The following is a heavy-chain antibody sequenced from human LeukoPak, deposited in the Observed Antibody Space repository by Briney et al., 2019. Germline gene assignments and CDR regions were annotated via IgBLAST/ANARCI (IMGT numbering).Heavy chain of an antibody. Sequence: SETLSLTCTVSGYSVSSGYYWGWIRQPPGKGLEWIGSMYHSGDTYYNPSLKSRVTISVDTSKNQFSLKLSSVTAADTAVYYCAREGYFDWLLQSHDAFDIWGQGTMVTVSS. CDR3: AREGYFDWLLQSHDAFDI. D-gene: IGHD3-9*01. CDR2: MYHSGDT. J-gene: IGHJ3*02. CDR1: GYSVSSGYY. V-gene: IGHV4-38-2*02.